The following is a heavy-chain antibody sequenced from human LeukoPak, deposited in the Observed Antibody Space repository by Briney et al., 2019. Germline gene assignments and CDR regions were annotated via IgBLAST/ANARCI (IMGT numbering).Heavy chain of an antibody. V-gene: IGHV3-7*03. CDR3: ARWRSLQSEFDH. CDR1: GFTFSAYW. Sequence: PGGSLRLSCAVSGFTFSAYWMSWVRQAPGKGLEWVANIRQDGGGIQYVESLKGRVTISRDNAKNSLFLQMNSLRAEDTAVYYCARWRSLQSEFDHWGQGTLVTVSS. J-gene: IGHJ4*02. CDR2: IRQDGGGI. D-gene: IGHD5-12*01.